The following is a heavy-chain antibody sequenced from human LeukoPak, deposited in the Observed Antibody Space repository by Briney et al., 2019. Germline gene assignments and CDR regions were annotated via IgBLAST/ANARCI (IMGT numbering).Heavy chain of an antibody. CDR2: IYHSGST. CDR3: ARASSGYYLDY. V-gene: IGHV4-30-2*01. J-gene: IGHJ4*02. Sequence: SQTLSLTCAVSGGTVSSGAYSWSWIRQPPGKGLEWIGNIYHSGSTYYNPSLKSRVTISGDRSKNQFSLKLSSVTAADTAVYYCARASSGYYLDYWGQEILVTVS. D-gene: IGHD3-22*01. CDR1: GGTVSSGAYS.